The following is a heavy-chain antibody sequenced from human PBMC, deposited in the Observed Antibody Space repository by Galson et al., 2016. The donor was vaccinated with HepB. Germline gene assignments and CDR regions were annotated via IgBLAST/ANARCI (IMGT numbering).Heavy chain of an antibody. V-gene: IGHV1-18*01. CDR1: GYIFTSFV. Sequence: SVKVSCKASGYIFTSFVISWVRQAPGQGLEWMGWISGYSGKTEYAQNLQGRVTVTTDTSATTAYLELRSLRSDDTAVYYCARSGSRYNWNDDTLGSYYYYFMDVWGKGTTVAVSS. CDR2: ISGYSGKT. D-gene: IGHD1-20*01. CDR3: ARSGSRYNWNDDTLGSYYYYFMDV. J-gene: IGHJ6*04.